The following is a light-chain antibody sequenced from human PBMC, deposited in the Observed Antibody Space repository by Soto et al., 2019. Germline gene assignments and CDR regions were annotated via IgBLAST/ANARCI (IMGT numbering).Light chain of an antibody. V-gene: IGLV1-40*01. CDR2: GNS. J-gene: IGLJ1*01. CDR3: QSYDSRLSGSRV. CDR1: SSNIGAGYD. Sequence: QLVLTQPPSVSGAPGQRVTISCTGSSSNIGAGYDVHWYQQLPGTAPKLLIYGNSNRPSGVPDRFSGSKSGTSASLAITGLQAEDEADYYCQSYDSRLSGSRVFGTGTKLTVL.